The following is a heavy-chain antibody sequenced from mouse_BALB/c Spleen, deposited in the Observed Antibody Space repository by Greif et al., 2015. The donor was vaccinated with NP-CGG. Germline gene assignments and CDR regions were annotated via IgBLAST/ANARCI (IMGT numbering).Heavy chain of an antibody. J-gene: IGHJ2*01. CDR3: ARSGTLFDY. Sequence: QVQLQQSGAELARPGASVKLSCKASGYTFTDYYINWVKQRTGQGLEWIGEIYPGSGNTYYNEKFKGKATLTADKSSSTAYMQLSSLTSEDSAVYFCARSGTLFDYWGQGTTLTVSS. V-gene: IGHV1-77*01. CDR1: GYTFTDYY. D-gene: IGHD4-1*01. CDR2: IYPGSGNT.